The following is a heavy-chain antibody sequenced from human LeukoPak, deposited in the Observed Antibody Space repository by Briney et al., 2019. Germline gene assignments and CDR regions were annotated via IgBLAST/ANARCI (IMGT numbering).Heavy chain of an antibody. J-gene: IGHJ4*02. CDR3: ALENYYDSGGFSKAFDY. CDR1: GYTFTSKF. V-gene: IGHV1-2*02. Sequence: GASVKVSCPPSGYTFTSKFLHWLRQAPGQGLEWMGGIEPKSGVTVYGQKFQGRVTVTRDTSVSTAYMEVSGLRSDDTALYYCALENYYDSGGFSKAFDYWGQGTLVTVSS. CDR2: IEPKSGVT. D-gene: IGHD3-22*01.